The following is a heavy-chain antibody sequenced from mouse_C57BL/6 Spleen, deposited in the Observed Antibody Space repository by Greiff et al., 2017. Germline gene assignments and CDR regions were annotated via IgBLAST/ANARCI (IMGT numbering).Heavy chain of an antibody. D-gene: IGHD2-4*01. Sequence: VQLQQPGAELVKPGASVKLSCKASGYTFTSYWMHWVKQRPGRGLEWLGRIDPNSGGTKYNEKFKSKATMTVDKPSSTAYMQRSSLTSEDSAVXYCAREGLLRGIWYFDVWGTGTTVTVAS. CDR2: IDPNSGGT. CDR1: GYTFTSYW. J-gene: IGHJ1*03. CDR3: AREGLLRGIWYFDV. V-gene: IGHV1-72*01.